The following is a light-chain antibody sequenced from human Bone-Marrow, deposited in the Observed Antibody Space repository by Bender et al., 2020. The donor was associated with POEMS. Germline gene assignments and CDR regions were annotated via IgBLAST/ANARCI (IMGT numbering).Light chain of an antibody. J-gene: IGLJ3*02. Sequence: SYELTQPPSVSVSPGQTARITCSGDAFPKQNAYWYQQKPGQAPVLVIYKDRYKDSERPSGIPERFSGSSSGTTVTLTISGVQAEDEADYYCQSAGSSDPSVVFGGGTKLTVL. CDR1: AFPKQN. V-gene: IGLV3-25*03. CDR3: QSAGSSDPSVV. CDR2: KDS.